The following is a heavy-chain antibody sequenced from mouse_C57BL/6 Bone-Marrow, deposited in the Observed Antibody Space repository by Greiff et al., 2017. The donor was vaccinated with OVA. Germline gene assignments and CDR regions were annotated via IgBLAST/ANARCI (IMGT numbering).Heavy chain of an antibody. Sequence: LQQSGGGLVQPGGSLKLSCAASGFTFSDYYMYWVRQTPEKRLEWVAYISNGGGSTYYPDTVKGRFTISRDNAKNTLYLQMSRLKSEDTAMYYCARHGHYYGSSYYAMDYWGQGTSVTVSS. CDR3: ARHGHYYGSSYYAMDY. V-gene: IGHV5-12*01. J-gene: IGHJ4*01. CDR1: GFTFSDYY. CDR2: ISNGGGST. D-gene: IGHD1-1*01.